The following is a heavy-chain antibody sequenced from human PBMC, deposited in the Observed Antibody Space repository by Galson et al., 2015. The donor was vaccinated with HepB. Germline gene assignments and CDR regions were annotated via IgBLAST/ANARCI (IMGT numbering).Heavy chain of an antibody. CDR2: INPNSGGT. CDR1: GYTLTGYY. D-gene: IGHD3-3*01. V-gene: IGHV1-2*04. J-gene: IGHJ6*02. Sequence: QSGAEVKKPGTSVKVSCKASGYTLTGYYMHWVRQAPGQGLEWMGWINPNSGGTNYAQKFQGWVTMTRDTSISTAYMELSRLRSDDTAVYYCARDRDEPYDFWSGYYKRGFYGMDVWGQGTTVTVSS. CDR3: ARDRDEPYDFWSGYYKRGFYGMDV.